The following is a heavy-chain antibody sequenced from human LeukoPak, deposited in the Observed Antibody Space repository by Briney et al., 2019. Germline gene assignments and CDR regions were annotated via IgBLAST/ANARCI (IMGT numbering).Heavy chain of an antibody. D-gene: IGHD6-19*01. Sequence: ASVKVSCKASGYTFTNDDINWVRQASGQGLEWMGWINPGTGKTRYAQKLQGRVIMTSDSSVNTACMELSSLRSEDNAIYYCARVLGRWLEVHWGQGTLVTVSS. V-gene: IGHV1-8*01. CDR2: INPGTGKT. J-gene: IGHJ4*02. CDR3: ARVLGRWLEVH. CDR1: GYTFTNDD.